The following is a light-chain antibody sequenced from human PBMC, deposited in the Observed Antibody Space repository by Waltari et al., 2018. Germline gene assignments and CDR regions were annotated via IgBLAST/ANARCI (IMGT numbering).Light chain of an antibody. CDR3: QQRSLWYT. V-gene: IGKV3-11*01. CDR2: VVS. J-gene: IGKJ2*01. Sequence: EIVLTQSPAILSLSPGERATLSCWASQSVSNYIAWYQQKLGQAPRLLIYVVSNRATGTPARFSGSGSGTDFTLTISSLEPEDSAVYYCQQRSLWYTFGQGTKLEIK. CDR1: QSVSNY.